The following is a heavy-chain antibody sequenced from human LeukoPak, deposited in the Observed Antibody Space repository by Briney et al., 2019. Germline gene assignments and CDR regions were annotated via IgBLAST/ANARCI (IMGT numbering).Heavy chain of an antibody. CDR3: ARAGYSSSYYYYVDVWANAFDI. J-gene: IGHJ3*02. V-gene: IGHV4-59*01. CDR2: IYYSGST. CDR1: GGSISSYY. D-gene: IGHD6-6*01. Sequence: SETLSLTCTVSGGSISSYYWSWIRQPPGKGLEWIGYIYYSGSTNYNPSLKSRVTISVDTSKNQFSLKLSSVTAADTAVYYCARAGYSSSYYYYVDVWANAFDIWGQGTVVTVSS.